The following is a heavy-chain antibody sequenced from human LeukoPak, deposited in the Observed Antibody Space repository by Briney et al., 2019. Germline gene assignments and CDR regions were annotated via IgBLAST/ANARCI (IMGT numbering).Heavy chain of an antibody. J-gene: IGHJ4*02. V-gene: IGHV3-53*04. CDR1: GVTVSSNY. CDR3: ARAGQRIAAAGYFDY. D-gene: IGHD6-13*01. CDR2: IYSGGST. Sequence: GGSLRLSCAASGVTVSSNYMSWVRQAPGKGLEWVSVIYSGGSTYYADSVKGRFTISRHNSKNTLYLQMNSLRAEDTAVYYCARAGQRIAAAGYFDYWGQGTLVTVSS.